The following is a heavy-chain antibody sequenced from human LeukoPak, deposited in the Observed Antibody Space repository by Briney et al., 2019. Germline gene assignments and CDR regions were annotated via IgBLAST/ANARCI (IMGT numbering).Heavy chain of an antibody. J-gene: IGHJ4*02. CDR2: IIPIIGKE. CDR3: ARDQPPYCSGGTCYSR. D-gene: IGHD2-15*01. Sequence: GASVKVSCKASGGSFSSYAISWVRQAPGQGLEWMGRIIPIIGKENYAQKFHDRVTLTADESTSTAYMELSSLRSGDTAVYYCARDQPPYCSGGTCYSRWGQGTLVTVSS. V-gene: IGHV1-69*11. CDR1: GGSFSSYA.